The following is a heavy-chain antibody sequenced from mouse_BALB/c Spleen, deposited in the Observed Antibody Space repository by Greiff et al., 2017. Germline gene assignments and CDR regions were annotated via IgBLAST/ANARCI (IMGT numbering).Heavy chain of an antibody. CDR2: IYPGNVNT. CDR3: ARSGGYSFAY. CDR1: GYTFTSYY. J-gene: IGHJ3*01. V-gene: IGHV1S56*01. Sequence: QVQLQQSGPELVKPGASVRISCKASGYTFTSYYIHWVKQRPGQGLEWIGWIYPGNVNTKYNEKFKGKATLTADKSSSTAYMQLSSLTSEDSAVYFCARSGGYSFAYWGQGTLVTVSA. D-gene: IGHD2-3*01.